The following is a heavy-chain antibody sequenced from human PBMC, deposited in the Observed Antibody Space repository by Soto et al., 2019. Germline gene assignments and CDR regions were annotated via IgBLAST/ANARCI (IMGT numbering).Heavy chain of an antibody. V-gene: IGHV3-11*01. CDR1: GFTFIDYY. J-gene: IGHJ3*02. CDR2: ISSSGTGI. Sequence: WGSLRLSCAVSGFTFIDYYMSFVRQSPGKWLEWVAYISSSGTGIYYPDSVKGRFTISRDNAKNSLYLQVSSLRAEDTAVYYCARAYSDAFDIWGQGTMVTVSS. D-gene: IGHD2-15*01. CDR3: ARAYSDAFDI.